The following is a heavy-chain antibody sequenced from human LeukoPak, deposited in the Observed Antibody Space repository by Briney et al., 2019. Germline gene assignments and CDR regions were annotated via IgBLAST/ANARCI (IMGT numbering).Heavy chain of an antibody. D-gene: IGHD3-22*01. J-gene: IGHJ4*02. CDR3: ARGYYDRSGYYYFDY. V-gene: IGHV4-34*01. CDR1: GGSFSGYY. Sequence: SETLSLTCAVFGGSFSGYYWTWIRQPPGKALESIGEINHTGNTNYNPSLKSRLTISVDTSKNHSSLNLTSMTAADTALYFCARGYYDRSGYYYFDYWGQGTLVTVSP. CDR2: INHTGNT.